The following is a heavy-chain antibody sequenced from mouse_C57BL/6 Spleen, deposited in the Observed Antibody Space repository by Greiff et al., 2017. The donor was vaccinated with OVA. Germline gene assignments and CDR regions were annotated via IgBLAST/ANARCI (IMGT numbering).Heavy chain of an antibody. CDR1: GYTFTSYW. V-gene: IGHV1-55*01. CDR2: IYPGSGST. Sequence: VQLQQPGAELVKPGASVKMSCKASGYTFTSYWITWVKQRPGQGLEWIGDIYPGSGSTNYNEKFKSKATLTVDPSSSTAYIQLSSLPSEASAVLYCGRGADYGSSDWYLDVWGTGTTVTVAS. D-gene: IGHD1-1*01. J-gene: IGHJ1*03. CDR3: GRGADYGSSDWYLDV.